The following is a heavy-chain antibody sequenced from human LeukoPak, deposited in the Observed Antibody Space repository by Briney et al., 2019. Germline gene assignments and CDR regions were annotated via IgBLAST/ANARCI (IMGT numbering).Heavy chain of an antibody. V-gene: IGHV4-61*10. D-gene: IGHD3-10*01. CDR1: DGSINIDTYY. CDR2: IYYSGST. CDR3: ARHSRGSGNSDAFDF. Sequence: SETLSLTCTVSDGSINIDTYYWSWIRQPAGKGLEWIGYIYYSGSTNYNPSLKSRVTMSIDTSKSQFSLKLSSVTAADTAVYYCARHSRGSGNSDAFDFWGRGTMVVVSS. J-gene: IGHJ3*01.